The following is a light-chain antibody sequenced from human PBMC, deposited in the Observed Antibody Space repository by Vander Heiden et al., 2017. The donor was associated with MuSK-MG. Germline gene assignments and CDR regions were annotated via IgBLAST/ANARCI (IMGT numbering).Light chain of an antibody. V-gene: IGKV1-33*01. CDR2: DAS. CDR1: QDISNY. CDR3: QQDDNLPLT. Sequence: QMTQPPSSLSASVGDRVTITCQASQDISNYLNWYQQKPGKAPKLLIYDASNLETGVPSRFSGSGSGTDFTFTISSLQPEDIATYYCQQDDNLPLTFGGGTKVEIK. J-gene: IGKJ4*01.